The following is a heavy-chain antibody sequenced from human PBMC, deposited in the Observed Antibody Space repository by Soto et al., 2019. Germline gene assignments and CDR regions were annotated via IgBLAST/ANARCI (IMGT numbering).Heavy chain of an antibody. CDR3: AHSLIGYYYDSSGSNWFDP. CDR2: IYWDDDK. J-gene: IGHJ5*02. Sequence: QITLKESGPTLVKPTQTLTLTCTFSGFSLSTSGVGVGWIRQPPGKALEWLALIYWDDDKRYSPSLKSRLTITKDTSKNQLVLTMTHMDPVDTATYYCAHSLIGYYYDSSGSNWFDPWGQGTLVTVSS. CDR1: GFSLSTSGVG. V-gene: IGHV2-5*02. D-gene: IGHD3-22*01.